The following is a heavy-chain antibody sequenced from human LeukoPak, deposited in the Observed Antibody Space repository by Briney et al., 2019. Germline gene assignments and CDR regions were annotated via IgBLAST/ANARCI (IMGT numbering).Heavy chain of an antibody. J-gene: IGHJ4*02. D-gene: IGHD5-18*01. Sequence: ASVKVSCKASGYTFTSYGISWVRQAPGQGLEWMGWISAYNGNTNYAQKLQGRVTMTTDTSTSTAYMELRSLRSDDTAVYYCARSPEGYSYNYRYFDYWGQGTLVTVSS. CDR1: GYTFTSYG. V-gene: IGHV1-18*01. CDR3: ARSPEGYSYNYRYFDY. CDR2: ISAYNGNT.